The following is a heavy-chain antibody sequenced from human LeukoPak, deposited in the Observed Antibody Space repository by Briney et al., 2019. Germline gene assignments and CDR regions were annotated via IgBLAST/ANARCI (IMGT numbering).Heavy chain of an antibody. D-gene: IGHD3-22*01. CDR1: GYTFTGYY. Sequence: ASVKVSCKASGYTFTGYYMHWVRQAPGQGLEWMGWINPNSGGTNYAQKFQGRVTMTRDTSISTAYMEPSRLRSDDTAVYYCARKERPYYYDSSGAHDAFDIWGQGTMVTVSS. CDR3: ARKERPYYYDSSGAHDAFDI. CDR2: INPNSGGT. J-gene: IGHJ3*02. V-gene: IGHV1-2*02.